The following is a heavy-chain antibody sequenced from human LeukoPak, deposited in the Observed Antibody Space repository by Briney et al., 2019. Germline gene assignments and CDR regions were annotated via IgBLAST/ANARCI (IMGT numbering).Heavy chain of an antibody. D-gene: IGHD3-22*01. CDR1: GGSISSGGYY. V-gene: IGHV4-31*03. Sequence: SETLSLTCTVSGGSISSGGYYWNWIRQHPGKGLERNEYIYYSGNTCYNPSRKSRITISINTSNNQFSLKLRPVTAADTAVYYCARGYYDSRARFDLWGQGTLVTVSS. CDR2: IYYSGNT. CDR3: ARGYYDSRARFDL. J-gene: IGHJ5*02.